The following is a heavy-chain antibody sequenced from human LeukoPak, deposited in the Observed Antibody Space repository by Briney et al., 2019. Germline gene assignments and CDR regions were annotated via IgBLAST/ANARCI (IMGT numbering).Heavy chain of an antibody. CDR3: ANEMATRYFDL. D-gene: IGHD5-24*01. V-gene: IGHV3-9*01. Sequence: GRSLRLSCAASGFTFDDYAVHWVRQAPGKGLEWVSGISWNSGSIGYADSVKGRFTISRDNAKNSLYLQMNSLRAEDTALYYCANEMATRYFDLWGRGTLVTVSS. CDR1: GFTFDDYA. J-gene: IGHJ2*01. CDR2: ISWNSGSI.